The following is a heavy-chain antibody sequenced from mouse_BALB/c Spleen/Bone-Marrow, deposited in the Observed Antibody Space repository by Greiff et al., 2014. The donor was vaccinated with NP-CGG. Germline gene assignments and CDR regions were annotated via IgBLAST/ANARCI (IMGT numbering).Heavy chain of an antibody. J-gene: IGHJ3*01. CDR2: IRNKANGYTI. V-gene: IGHV7-3*02. CDR3: ARDYDLAY. CDR1: GFTFTDYY. Sequence: VQLKESGGGLVQPGGSLRLSCTTSGFTFTDYYMSWVRQPPGKALEWLVFIRNKANGYTIEYSASVKGRFTISRDNSQNILYPQKNPLRAEDSATYYCARDYDLAYWGQGTLVTVSA. D-gene: IGHD1-1*01.